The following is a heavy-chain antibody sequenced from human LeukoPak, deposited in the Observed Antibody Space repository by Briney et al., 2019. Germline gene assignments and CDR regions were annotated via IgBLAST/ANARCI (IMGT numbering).Heavy chain of an antibody. D-gene: IGHD1-26*01. CDR3: AREVMSYSGSYGSDY. V-gene: IGHV3-30-3*01. Sequence: PGRSLRLSCAASGFSFSSYEMYWVRQAPGKGLEWVAVISYDGSNKYYADSVKGRFTISRDNSRNTLYLQMNSRRAEDTAMYYCAREVMSYSGSYGSDYWGQGTLGTVSS. J-gene: IGHJ4*02. CDR2: ISYDGSNK. CDR1: GFSFSSYE.